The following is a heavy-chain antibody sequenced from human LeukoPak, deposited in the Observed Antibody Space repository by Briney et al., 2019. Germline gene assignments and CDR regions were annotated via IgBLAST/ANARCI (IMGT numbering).Heavy chain of an antibody. CDR1: GGSISSGGYY. Sequence: SQTLSLTCTVSGGSISSGGYYWSWIRQHPGKGLEWIGYIYYSGSTYYNPSLKSRVTISVDTSKNQFSLKLSSVTAADTAVYYCARVGLVGAFFDYWGQGTLVTVSS. D-gene: IGHD1-26*01. J-gene: IGHJ4*02. CDR2: IYYSGST. CDR3: ARVGLVGAFFDY. V-gene: IGHV4-31*03.